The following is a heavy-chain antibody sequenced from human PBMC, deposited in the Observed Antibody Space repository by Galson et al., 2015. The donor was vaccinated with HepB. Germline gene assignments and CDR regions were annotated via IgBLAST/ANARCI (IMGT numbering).Heavy chain of an antibody. V-gene: IGHV3-30*18. Sequence: LRLSCAASGFTFSSYGMHWVRQAPGKGLEWVAVISYDGSNKYYADSVKGRFTISRDNSKNTLYLQMNSLRAEDTAVYYCAKVSSGYWGWFDPWGQGTLVTVSS. CDR3: AKVSSGYWGWFDP. CDR1: GFTFSSYG. CDR2: ISYDGSNK. J-gene: IGHJ5*02. D-gene: IGHD3-22*01.